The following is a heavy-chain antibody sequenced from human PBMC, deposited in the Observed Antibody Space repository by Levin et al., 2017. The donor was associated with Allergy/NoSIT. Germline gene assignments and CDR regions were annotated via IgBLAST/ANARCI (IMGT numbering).Heavy chain of an antibody. CDR3: ARARAHYDGSDTLAQH. J-gene: IGHJ1*01. CDR2: ISYDGSNK. D-gene: IGHD3-10*01. CDR1: GFTFSSYA. V-gene: IGHV3-30-3*01. Sequence: AGGSLRLSCAASGFTFSSYAMHWVRQAPGKGLEWVAVISYDGSNKYYADSVKGRFTISRDNSKNTLYLQMNSLRAEDTAVYYCARARAHYDGSDTLAQHWGQGTLVTVSS.